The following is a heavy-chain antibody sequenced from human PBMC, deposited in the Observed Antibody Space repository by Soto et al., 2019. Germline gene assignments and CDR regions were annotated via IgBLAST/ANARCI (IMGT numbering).Heavy chain of an antibody. CDR2: IKQDGSDK. Sequence: EVQLVESGGGLVQPGGSPRLSCAASGFTFSSYWMSWVRQAPGKGLEWVANIKQDGSDKYYVDSVKGRFTISRDNAKNPLYLQMNSLPAEEPAVYYCAKIKSPAGQEWGQGTLVTVSS. CDR3: AKIKSPAGQE. V-gene: IGHV3-7*05. J-gene: IGHJ4*02. CDR1: GFTFSSYW.